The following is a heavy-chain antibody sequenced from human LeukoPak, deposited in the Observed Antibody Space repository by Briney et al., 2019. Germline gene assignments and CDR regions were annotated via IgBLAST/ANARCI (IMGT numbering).Heavy chain of an antibody. CDR3: ARGTPDLRYFDWLTQYYFDY. V-gene: IGHV6-1*01. Sequence: SQTLSLTCAISGDSVSSNSAAWNWIRQSPSRGLEWLGRTYYRSKWYNDYAVSVKSRITINPDTSKNQFSLQLNSVTPEDTAVYYCARGTPDLRYFDWLTQYYFDYWGQGTLVTVSS. CDR2: TYYRSKWYN. J-gene: IGHJ4*02. D-gene: IGHD3-9*01. CDR1: GDSVSSNSAA.